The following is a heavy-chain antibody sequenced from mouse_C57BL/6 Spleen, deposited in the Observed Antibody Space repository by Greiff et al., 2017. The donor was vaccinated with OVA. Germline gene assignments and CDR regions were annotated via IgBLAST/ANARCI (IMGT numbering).Heavy chain of an antibody. CDR1: GYTFTDYN. CDR3: ARSNYGSRGYFDV. CDR2: INPNNGGT. Sequence: VQLQQSGPELVKPGASVKIPCKASGYTFTDYNMDWVKQSHGKSLEWIGDINPNNGGTIYNQKFKGKATLTVDKSSSTAYMERRRLTSEDTAVYYGARSNYGSRGYFDVWGTGTTVTVSS. J-gene: IGHJ1*03. V-gene: IGHV1-18*01. D-gene: IGHD1-1*01.